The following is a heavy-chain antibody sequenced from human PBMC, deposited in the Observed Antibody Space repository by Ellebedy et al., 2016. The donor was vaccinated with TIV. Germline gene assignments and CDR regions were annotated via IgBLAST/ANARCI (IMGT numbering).Heavy chain of an antibody. D-gene: IGHD2-21*02. CDR1: GFSLSNIIMG. CDR2: ICSNDKK. V-gene: IGHV2-26*01. J-gene: IGHJ4*02. Sequence: SGPTLVKPTETVTLTCTVSGFSLSNIIMGVSWIRQHPGKALEWLAHICSNDKKSYRTSLRSRLSISKDAARSQVVLTITNMDPVEQGTYYCARTLLYCGGDCSYYFDDWGPGALVAVSS. CDR3: ARTLLYCGGDCSYYFDD.